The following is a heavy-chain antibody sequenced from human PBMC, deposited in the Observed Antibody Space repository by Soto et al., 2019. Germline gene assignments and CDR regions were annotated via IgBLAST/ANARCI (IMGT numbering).Heavy chain of an antibody. CDR2: ISSSVGNR. J-gene: IGHJ5*02. V-gene: IGHV3-23*01. CDR1: GFTFSAYA. CDR3: AKNAAHDTGHWGRCGP. Sequence: VQVLESGGALVQPGGSLRLSCAASGFTFSAYAMTWVRQAPGKGLEWVSSISSSVGNRYYADSVKGRFIISRDDSKNTVYLEMNSLRVEDTAVYYCAKNAAHDTGHWGRCGPWGQGTLVTVSS. D-gene: IGHD5-18*01.